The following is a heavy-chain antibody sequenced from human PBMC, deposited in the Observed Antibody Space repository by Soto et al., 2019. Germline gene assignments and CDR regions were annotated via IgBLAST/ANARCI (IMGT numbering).Heavy chain of an antibody. D-gene: IGHD3-10*01. J-gene: IGHJ5*01. V-gene: IGHV5-10-1*01. CDR3: ARHFGPLLRGVTQYSWLDS. CDR2: IDPSDSYT. Sequence: PGESLKISFKGSGYNFAFYLISWVRQMPGKGLEWMGRIDPSDSYTNYSPSFQGHVTISSDKSINTAYLQCNSLKASDTAIYYCARHFGPLLRGVTQYSWLDSWGKGTLVTVSS. CDR1: GYNFAFYL.